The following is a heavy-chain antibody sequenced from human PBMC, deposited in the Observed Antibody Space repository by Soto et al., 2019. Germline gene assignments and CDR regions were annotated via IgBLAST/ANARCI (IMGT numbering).Heavy chain of an antibody. J-gene: IGHJ4*02. CDR3: ARDIYGSGSYYSDY. CDR1: GFTVSSNY. Sequence: WGSLRLSCAASGFTVSSNYMSWVRQAPGKGLEWVSVIYSGGSTYYADSVKGRFTISRDNSKNTLYLQMNSLRAEDTAVYYCARDIYGSGSYYSDYWGQGTLVTVSS. D-gene: IGHD3-10*01. V-gene: IGHV3-53*01. CDR2: IYSGGST.